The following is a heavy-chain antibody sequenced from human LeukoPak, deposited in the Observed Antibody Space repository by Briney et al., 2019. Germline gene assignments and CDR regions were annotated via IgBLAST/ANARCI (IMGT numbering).Heavy chain of an antibody. Sequence: GGSLRLSCAASGFTFSNYNMNWVRQAPGKGLEWVSSISSSSSYLYYADSVKGRFTISRDSAKNSLYLQMNSLRAEDTAVYYCARGGDDYNYPPFYFDCWGQGTLVTVSS. CDR2: ISSSSSYL. D-gene: IGHD5-24*01. V-gene: IGHV3-21*01. CDR1: GFTFSNYN. CDR3: ARGGDDYNYPPFYFDC. J-gene: IGHJ4*02.